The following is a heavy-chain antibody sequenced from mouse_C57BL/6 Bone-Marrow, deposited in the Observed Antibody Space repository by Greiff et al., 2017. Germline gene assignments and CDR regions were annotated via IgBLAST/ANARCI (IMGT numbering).Heavy chain of an antibody. CDR2: IHPNSGST. CDR1: GYTFTSYW. D-gene: IGHD1-1*01. CDR3: ARKEYYYGPAWFAY. J-gene: IGHJ3*01. Sequence: VQLQESGAELVKPGASVKLSCKASGYTFTSYWMHWVKQRPGQGLEWIGMIHPNSGSTNYNEKFKSKATLTVDKSSSTAYMQLSSLTSEDSAVYYCARKEYYYGPAWFAYWGQGTLVTVSA. V-gene: IGHV1-64*01.